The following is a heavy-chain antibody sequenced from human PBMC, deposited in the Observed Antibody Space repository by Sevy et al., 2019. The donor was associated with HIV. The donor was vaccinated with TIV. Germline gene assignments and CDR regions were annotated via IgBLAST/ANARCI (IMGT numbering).Heavy chain of an antibody. J-gene: IGHJ3*02. CDR1: GGSFSGYY. V-gene: IGHV4-34*01. D-gene: IGHD2-2*01. CDR3: ARHCSSSSCSHSFDI. CDR2: INHSGST. Sequence: SETLSLTCAVSGGSFSGYYWSWIRQPPGKGLEWIGEINHSGSTNYNPSLKSRVTISVDTSKNQFSLKLSSLTAADTAVYYCARHCSSSSCSHSFDIWGQGTMVTVSS.